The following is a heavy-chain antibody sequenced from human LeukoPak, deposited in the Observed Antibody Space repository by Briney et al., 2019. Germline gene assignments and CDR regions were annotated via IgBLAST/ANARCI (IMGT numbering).Heavy chain of an antibody. CDR3: ARVWAAADAFDI. J-gene: IGHJ3*02. Sequence: GGSLRLSCVASDFTFSDHFMDWVRQAPGKGLEWVSSISSSSSYIYYADSMKGRFTISRDNAKNSLYLQMNSLRVEDTAVYYCARVWAAADAFDIWGQGTMVTVSS. V-gene: IGHV3-21*01. CDR2: ISSSSSYI. CDR1: DFTFSDHF. D-gene: IGHD6-13*01.